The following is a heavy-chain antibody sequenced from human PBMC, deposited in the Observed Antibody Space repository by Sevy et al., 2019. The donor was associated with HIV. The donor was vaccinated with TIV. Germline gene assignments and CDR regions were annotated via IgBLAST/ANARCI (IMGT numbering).Heavy chain of an antibody. CDR2: IIPIFGTA. CDR1: GGTFSSYA. D-gene: IGHD3-10*01. V-gene: IGHV1-69*13. J-gene: IGHJ4*02. Sequence: ASVKVSCKASGGTFSSYAISWVRQAPGQGLEWMGGIIPIFGTANYAQEFQGRVTITADESTGTAYMELGSLRFEDTAVYYCARLTITMVRGVIIDYWGQGTLVTVSS. CDR3: ARLTITMVRGVIIDY.